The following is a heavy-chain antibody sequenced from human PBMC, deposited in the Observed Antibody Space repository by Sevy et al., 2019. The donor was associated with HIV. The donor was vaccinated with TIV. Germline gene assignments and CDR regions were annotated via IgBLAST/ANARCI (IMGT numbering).Heavy chain of an antibody. CDR2: IYSDGST. CDR1: GFTVSDNY. V-gene: IGHV3-53*01. D-gene: IGHD3-22*01. CDR3: ANHASDYDSSGYLERDAFDI. J-gene: IGHJ3*02. Sequence: GGSLRLSCAASGFTVSDNYMSWVRQAPGKGLEWVSVIYSDGSTYYADSVKGRFTISRDNSKNTMYLQMNSLRAEDTAVYYCANHASDYDSSGYLERDAFDIWAKGQWSPSPQ.